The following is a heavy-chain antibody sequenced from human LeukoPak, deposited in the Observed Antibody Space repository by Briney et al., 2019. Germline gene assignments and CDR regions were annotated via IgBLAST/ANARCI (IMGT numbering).Heavy chain of an antibody. CDR3: ARVNTLIRGIGWFDP. Sequence: SETLSLTCTVSGGSISNYYWGWIRQAPGKGLEWIGSIYYSGNTYYNSSLKSRVTISVDTSKNQFSLKLSSVTAADTAVYYCARVNTLIRGIGWFDPWGQGILVTVSS. D-gene: IGHD3-10*01. J-gene: IGHJ5*02. V-gene: IGHV4-39*07. CDR1: GGSISNYY. CDR2: IYYSGNT.